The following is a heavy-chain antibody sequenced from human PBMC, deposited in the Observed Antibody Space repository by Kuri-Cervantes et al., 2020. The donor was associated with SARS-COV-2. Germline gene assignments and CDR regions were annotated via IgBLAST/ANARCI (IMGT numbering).Heavy chain of an antibody. CDR2: SNAGNGNT. Sequence: ASVKVSCKASGYTFTSYAMHWVRQAPGQRLEWMGWSNAGNGNTKYSQEFQGRVTITRDTSASTAYMELSSLRSDDTAVYYCARSYSSSRELDYWGQGTLVTVSS. CDR3: ARSYSSSRELDY. J-gene: IGHJ4*02. V-gene: IGHV1-3*02. CDR1: GYTFTSYA. D-gene: IGHD6-13*01.